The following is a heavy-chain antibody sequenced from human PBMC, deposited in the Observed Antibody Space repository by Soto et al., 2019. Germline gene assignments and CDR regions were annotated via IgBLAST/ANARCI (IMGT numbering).Heavy chain of an antibody. J-gene: IGHJ6*02. CDR1: GGSISSYY. D-gene: IGHD3-10*01. V-gene: IGHV4-59*01. Sequence: SETLSLTCTVSGGSISSYYWSWIRQPPGKGLEWIGYIYYSGSTNYNPSLKSRVTISVDTSKNQFSLKLSSVTAADTAVYYCARITYYYGSGSFPSYYYYGMDVWGQGTTVTAP. CDR3: ARITYYYGSGSFPSYYYYGMDV. CDR2: IYYSGST.